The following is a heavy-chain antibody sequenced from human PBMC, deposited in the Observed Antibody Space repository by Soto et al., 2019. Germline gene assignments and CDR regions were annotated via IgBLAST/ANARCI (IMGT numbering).Heavy chain of an antibody. Sequence: GGSLRFSCAASGFTFSSYAMSWVRQAPGKGLEWVSAISGSGGSTYYADSVKGRFTISRDNSKNTLYLQMNSLRAEDTAVYYCATFFSGSYYKYFDYWGQGTLVTVS. CDR3: ATFFSGSYYKYFDY. D-gene: IGHD3-10*01. V-gene: IGHV3-23*01. CDR2: ISGSGGST. J-gene: IGHJ4*02. CDR1: GFTFSSYA.